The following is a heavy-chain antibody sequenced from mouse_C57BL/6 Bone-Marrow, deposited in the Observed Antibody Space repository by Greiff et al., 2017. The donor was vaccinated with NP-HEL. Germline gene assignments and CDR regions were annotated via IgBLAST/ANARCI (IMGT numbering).Heavy chain of an antibody. V-gene: IGHV1-64*01. Sequence: QVQLKQPGAELVKPGASVKLSCKASGYTFTSYWMHWVKQRPGQGLEWIGMIHPNSGSTNYNEKFKSKATLTVDKSSSTAYMQLSSLTSEDSAVYYCAREGVYYYGSSPFYFDYWGQGTTLTVSS. CDR2: IHPNSGST. J-gene: IGHJ2*01. D-gene: IGHD1-1*01. CDR3: AREGVYYYGSSPFYFDY. CDR1: GYTFTSYW.